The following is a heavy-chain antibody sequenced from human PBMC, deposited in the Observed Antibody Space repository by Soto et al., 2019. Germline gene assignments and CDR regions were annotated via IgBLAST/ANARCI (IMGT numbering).Heavy chain of an antibody. CDR2: IYYSGST. V-gene: IGHV4-39*01. CDR1: GGSISSSSYY. Sequence: SETLSLTCTVSGGSISSSSYYWGWIRQPPGKGLEWIGSIYYSGSTYYNPSLKSRVTISVDTSKNQFSLKVRSVTAADTAVYYCARVRTSLDLYYYYMDVWGTGTTVTVSS. CDR3: ARVRTSLDLYYYYMDV. J-gene: IGHJ6*03. D-gene: IGHD2-2*01.